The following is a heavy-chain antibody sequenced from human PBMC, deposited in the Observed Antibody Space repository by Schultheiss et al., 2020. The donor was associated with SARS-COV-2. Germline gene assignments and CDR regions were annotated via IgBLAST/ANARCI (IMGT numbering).Heavy chain of an antibody. D-gene: IGHD2-2*01. V-gene: IGHV3-48*02. Sequence: GGSLRLSCAASGFTFSSYSMNWVRQAPGKGLEWVSYISSSSSTIYYADSVKGRFTISRDNAKNSLYLQMNSLRDEDTAVYYCARDGCSSTSCYGIYYYGMDVWGQGTTVTVSS. CDR1: GFTFSSYS. CDR2: ISSSSSTI. CDR3: ARDGCSSTSCYGIYYYGMDV. J-gene: IGHJ6*02.